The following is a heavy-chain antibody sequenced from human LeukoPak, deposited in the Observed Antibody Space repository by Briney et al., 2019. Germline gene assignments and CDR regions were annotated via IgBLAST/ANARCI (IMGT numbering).Heavy chain of an antibody. CDR2: INHSGST. V-gene: IGHV4-34*01. Sequence: PSETLSLTCAVYGGSFSGYYWSWIRQPPGKGLEWIGEINHSGSTNYNPSLKSRVTISVDTSKNQFSLKLSSVTAADTAVYYCARLTLPGAYYYYGMDVWGQGTTVTVSS. CDR3: ARLTLPGAYYYYGMDV. J-gene: IGHJ6*02. CDR1: GGSFSGYY. D-gene: IGHD2-8*02.